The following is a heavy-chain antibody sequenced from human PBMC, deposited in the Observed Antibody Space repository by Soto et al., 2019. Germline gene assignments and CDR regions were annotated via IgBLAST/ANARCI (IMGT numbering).Heavy chain of an antibody. CDR3: LIQQQLHTFPLF. J-gene: IGHJ4*02. CDR2: IYPGDSET. V-gene: IGHV5-51*01. Sequence: GESLKISCKGSGYSFTSYLICWVRQMPVKGLEWMGIIYPGDSETRYSPSFQGQVTISADKSISTAYLQWSSLKASDTAMYYCLIQQQLHTFPLFWGPGTLVTVSS. CDR1: GYSFTSYL. D-gene: IGHD6-13*01.